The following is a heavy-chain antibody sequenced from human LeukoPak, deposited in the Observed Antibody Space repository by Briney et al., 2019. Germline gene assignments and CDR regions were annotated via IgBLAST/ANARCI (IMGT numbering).Heavy chain of an antibody. CDR2: IYYSGST. CDR1: GGSISSYY. J-gene: IGHJ6*03. CDR3: ARGRSLVAAMTEGYYYMDV. Sequence: SETLSLTCTVSGGSISSYYWSWIRQPPGKGLEWIGYIYYSGSTNYNPSLKSRVTISVDTSKNQFSLKLSSVTAADTAVYYCARGRSLVAAMTEGYYYMDVWGKGTTVTVSS. V-gene: IGHV4-59*01. D-gene: IGHD1-26*01.